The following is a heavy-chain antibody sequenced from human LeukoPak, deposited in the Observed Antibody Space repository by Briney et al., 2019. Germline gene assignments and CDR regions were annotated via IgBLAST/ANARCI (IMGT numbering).Heavy chain of an antibody. CDR1: GYSFTSYW. J-gene: IGHJ3*01. Sequence: GESLKISCKGSGYSFTSYWIGWVRQMPGKGLEWMGIFYPGDSDTRYSPSFQGQVTISADKSISTAYLQWSSLKASDTAMYYCASQHYYDSSGYSRATAWGQGTMVTVSS. CDR3: ASQHYYDSSGYSRATA. D-gene: IGHD3-22*01. CDR2: FYPGDSDT. V-gene: IGHV5-51*01.